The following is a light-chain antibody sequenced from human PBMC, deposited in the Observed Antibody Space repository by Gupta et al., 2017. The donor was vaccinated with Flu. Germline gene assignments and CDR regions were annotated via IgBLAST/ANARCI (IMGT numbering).Light chain of an antibody. V-gene: IGKV2-28*01. CDR1: QSRLHSNGYNY. J-gene: IGKJ4*01. CDR2: LGS. Sequence: IVMTQSPLSLPVTPGEPASISCRSSQSRLHSNGYNYLDWYLQKPGQSPQLLIYLGSYRASGVPDRFSGSGSGTDFTLKISRVEAEDIGVYYCKQSLQSPLTFGDGTKVEIK. CDR3: KQSLQSPLT.